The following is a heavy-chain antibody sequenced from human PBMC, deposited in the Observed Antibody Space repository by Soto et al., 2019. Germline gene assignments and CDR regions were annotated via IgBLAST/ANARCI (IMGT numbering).Heavy chain of an antibody. V-gene: IGHV3-33*01. CDR2: IWYDGSNK. CDR3: ARDRVVVTPPFFYYYYGMDV. CDR1: GFTFSSYG. Sequence: QVQLVESGGGVVQPGRSLRLSCAASGFTFSSYGMHWVRQAPGKGLEWVAVIWYDGSNKYYADSVKGRFTISRDNSKNTLYLQMNSLRAEDTAVYYCARDRVVVTPPFFYYYYGMDVWGQGTTVTVSS. J-gene: IGHJ6*02. D-gene: IGHD2-15*01.